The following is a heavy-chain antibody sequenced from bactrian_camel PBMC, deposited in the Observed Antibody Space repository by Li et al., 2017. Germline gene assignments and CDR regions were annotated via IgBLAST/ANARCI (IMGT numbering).Heavy chain of an antibody. CDR2: IAGDGRT. Sequence: HVQLVESGGGSVQAGGSLRLSCVASGYTLPMNMGWFRRLPGQEREGVAAIAGDGRTNYADSVKGRFTISKDGATNTLYLQMDRLQIEDSAMYYCAAAHRPPWGGSWSSLSTYEYVYWGQGTQVTVS. V-gene: IGHV3S53*01. CDR1: GYTLPMN. J-gene: IGHJ4*01. D-gene: IGHD2*01. CDR3: AAAHRPPWGGSWSSLSTYEYVY.